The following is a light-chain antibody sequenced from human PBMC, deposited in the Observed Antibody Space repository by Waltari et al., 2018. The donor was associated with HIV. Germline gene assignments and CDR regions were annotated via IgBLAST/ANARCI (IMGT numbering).Light chain of an antibody. Sequence: QSVLTQPPSVSAAPGQKVAISCSGRPSTIWRNYVSWYQHLPGAAPKRLIYDNDPRPAGIPDRFSGSKSDTSATLGITGLQTGDEADYYCATWDSDLRGWVFGGGTKLAVL. V-gene: IGLV1-51*01. J-gene: IGLJ3*02. CDR3: ATWDSDLRGWV. CDR2: DND. CDR1: PSTIWRNY.